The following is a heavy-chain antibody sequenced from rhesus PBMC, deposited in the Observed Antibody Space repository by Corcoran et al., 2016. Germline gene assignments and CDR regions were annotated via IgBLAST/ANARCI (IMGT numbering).Heavy chain of an antibody. CDR2: IKNKFNAYIT. CDR1: DIPFSDNY. J-gene: IGHJ4*01. CDR3: ARDFYGSVDY. D-gene: IGHD4-29*01. V-gene: IGHV3-38*01. Sequence: EVQLVESGGGLAQPGGSLRLSCAASDIPFSDNYMAWVRQAPGKGLGWVGRIKNKFNAYITDYAASVKGRFTISRDDSKKTVFLQMGSLKIEDTAMYYCARDFYGSVDYWGQGVWVTVSP.